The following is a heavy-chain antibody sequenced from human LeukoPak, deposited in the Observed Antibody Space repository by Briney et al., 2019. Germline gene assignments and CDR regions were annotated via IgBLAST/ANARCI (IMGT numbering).Heavy chain of an antibody. Sequence: PGGSLRLSCAASGFTFSSYSMSWVRQAPGKGLEWVLYISLRSNTIYYADSVQGRFTISRDDAKNSLYLQMNSLRAEDTAVYYCARYRENYYDGVGLDYWGQGTLVTVSS. CDR1: GFTFSSYS. J-gene: IGHJ4*02. CDR3: ARYRENYYDGVGLDY. V-gene: IGHV3-48*04. D-gene: IGHD3-22*01. CDR2: ISLRSNTI.